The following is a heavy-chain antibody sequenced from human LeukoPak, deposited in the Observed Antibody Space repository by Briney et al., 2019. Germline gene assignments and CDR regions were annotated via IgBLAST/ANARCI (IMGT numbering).Heavy chain of an antibody. J-gene: IGHJ4*02. V-gene: IGHV3-23*01. Sequence: GGSLRLSCAASGFTFSSYAMSWVRQAPGKGLEWVSAISGSGGSTYYADSVKGRFTISRDNSKNTLYLQMNSLRAEDTAVYYCAKSGDSSGYYGTLFDYWGQGTLVTVSS. CDR3: AKSGDSSGYYGTLFDY. D-gene: IGHD3-22*01. CDR2: ISGSGGST. CDR1: GFTFSSYA.